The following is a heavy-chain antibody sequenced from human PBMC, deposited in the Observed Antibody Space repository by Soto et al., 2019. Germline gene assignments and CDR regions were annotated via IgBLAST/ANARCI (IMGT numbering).Heavy chain of an antibody. Sequence: ASVKVSCKASGYTFPGYYMRWVRQAPGQGLEWMGWINPNSGGTNYAQNFQGWVTMTRDTSISTAYMELSRLRSDDTAVYYCARTHCSSTRCYVGSWDYWGQGTQVTVSS. CDR1: GYTFPGYY. J-gene: IGHJ4*02. D-gene: IGHD2-2*01. V-gene: IGHV1-2*04. CDR3: ARTHCSSTRCYVGSWDY. CDR2: INPNSGGT.